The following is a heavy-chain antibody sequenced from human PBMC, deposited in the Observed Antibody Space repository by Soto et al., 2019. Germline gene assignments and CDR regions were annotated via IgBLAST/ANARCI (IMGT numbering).Heavy chain of an antibody. CDR3: GRGSYLGY. D-gene: IGHD3-16*01. J-gene: IGHJ4*02. CDR2: ISGSDGKT. Sequence: DVQLWESGGGLVQPGGSLRLSCAASGFSFGSYALSWVRQAPGKGLEWVSTISGSDGKTFYADSVKGRFSISRDTSQKTLFLQMNSLRAGDTAIYYCGRGSYLGYWGQGTRVTVSS. V-gene: IGHV3-23*01. CDR1: GFSFGSYA.